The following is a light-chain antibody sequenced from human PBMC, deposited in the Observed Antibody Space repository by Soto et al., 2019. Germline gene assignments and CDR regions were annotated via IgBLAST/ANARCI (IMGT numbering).Light chain of an antibody. Sequence: QSVLTQPPSVSAAPGQKVTISCSGSSSNIGNNYVSWYQQLPGTAPKLLIYDNNKRPSGIPDRFSGSKSGTSASLAITGLQAEDEADYYCQSYDSSLRDVVFGGGTKLTVL. CDR1: SSNIGNNY. CDR2: DNN. CDR3: QSYDSSLRDVV. V-gene: IGLV1-51*01. J-gene: IGLJ2*01.